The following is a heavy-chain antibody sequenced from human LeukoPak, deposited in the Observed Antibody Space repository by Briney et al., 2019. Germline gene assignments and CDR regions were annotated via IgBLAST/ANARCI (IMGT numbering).Heavy chain of an antibody. D-gene: IGHD2-2*01. V-gene: IGHV3-21*01. CDR2: ISSSSSYI. Sequence: GGSLRLFCAASGFAFISNSMNWVRQAPGKGLEWVSSISSSSSYIYYADSVKGRFTISRDNAKNSLYLQMNSLRAEDTAVYYCARDRGLSIVVVPAALAHFDYWGQGTLVTVSS. CDR1: GFAFISNS. CDR3: ARDRGLSIVVVPAALAHFDY. J-gene: IGHJ4*02.